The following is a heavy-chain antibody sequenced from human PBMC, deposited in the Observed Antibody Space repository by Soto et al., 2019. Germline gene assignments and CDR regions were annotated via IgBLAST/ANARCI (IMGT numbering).Heavy chain of an antibody. V-gene: IGHV3-30-3*01. J-gene: IGHJ5*02. CDR2: ISYDGSNK. CDR1: GFTFSSYA. CDR3: ARDLVADTAMVTLWFDP. Sequence: QVQLVESGGGVVKPGRSLRLSCAASGFTFSSYAMHWVRQAPGKGLEWVAVISYDGSNKYYADSVKGRFTISRDNSKNTLYLQMNSLRAEDTAVYYCARDLVADTAMVTLWFDPWGQGTLVTVSS. D-gene: IGHD5-18*01.